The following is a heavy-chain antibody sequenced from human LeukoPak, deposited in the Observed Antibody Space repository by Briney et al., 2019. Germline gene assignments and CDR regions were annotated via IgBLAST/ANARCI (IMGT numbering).Heavy chain of an antibody. D-gene: IGHD3-22*01. Sequence: PSETLSLTCTVSGGSISSYYWSWIRQPPGKGLEWIGSISYGGTTYYDPSLKSRVTISVDTSKNQFSLKLTSVTAADTAVYYCAGYYYDSSGYFGCGQGTLVTVSS. V-gene: IGHV4-59*05. CDR1: GGSISSYY. CDR2: ISYGGTT. J-gene: IGHJ4*02. CDR3: AGYYYDSSGYFG.